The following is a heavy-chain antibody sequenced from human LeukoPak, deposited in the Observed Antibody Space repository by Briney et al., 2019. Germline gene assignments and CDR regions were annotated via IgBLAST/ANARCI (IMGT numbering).Heavy chain of an antibody. V-gene: IGHV7-4-1*02. J-gene: IGHJ6*02. Sequence: ASVKVSCKASGYTFTSYAMNWVRQAPGQGLEWMGRINTNTGNPTYAQGFTGRFVFSLDTSVSTAYLQISSLKAEDTAVYYCARSPNYDFWSGYNYYYYYGMDVWGQGTTVTVSS. CDR1: GYTFTSYA. CDR2: INTNTGNP. D-gene: IGHD3-3*01. CDR3: ARSPNYDFWSGYNYYYYYGMDV.